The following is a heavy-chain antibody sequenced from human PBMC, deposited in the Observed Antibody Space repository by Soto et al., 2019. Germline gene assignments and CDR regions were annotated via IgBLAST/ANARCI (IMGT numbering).Heavy chain of an antibody. CDR1: GFTFSNYG. D-gene: IGHD6-19*01. CDR2: ISYDGSNI. J-gene: IGHJ4*02. Sequence: QVQLVESGGGVVQPGRSLRLSCAASGFTFSNYGMHWVRQAPGKGLEWVAFISYDGSNIYYADSVKGRFTISRDNSETTLFLQMHSLRGEDTALYYCAKDEATGWYTSYNFDSWGQGTLVTVSS. CDR3: AKDEATGWYTSYNFDS. V-gene: IGHV3-30*18.